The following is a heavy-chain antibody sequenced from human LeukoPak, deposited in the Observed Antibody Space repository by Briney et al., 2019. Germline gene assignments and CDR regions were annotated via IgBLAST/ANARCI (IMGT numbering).Heavy chain of an antibody. CDR3: ARNNPGSILFDP. J-gene: IGHJ5*02. D-gene: IGHD1-14*01. CDR1: GYTFTNYA. CDR2: INAGNGNT. V-gene: IGHV1-3*01. Sequence: GESLKISCKASGYTFTNYAMHWVRQAPGQRLEWMGWINAGNGNTQYSQKFQGRVTITRDTSASTAYMELSSLGSEDTAVYYCARNNPGSILFDPWGQGTLVTVSS.